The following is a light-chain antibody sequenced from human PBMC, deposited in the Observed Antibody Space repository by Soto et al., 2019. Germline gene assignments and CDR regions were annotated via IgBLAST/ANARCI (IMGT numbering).Light chain of an antibody. V-gene: IGKV3-20*01. CDR3: QQYGSSPLT. CDR1: QSVSDSY. CDR2: GES. J-gene: IGKJ4*01. Sequence: EIVLTQSPGTLSLSPGERATLSCRASQSVSDSYLAWYQQKPGQAPRLLIYGESSRATGIPDRFSGSGSGTDFTLTISRLEPEDFAVYYCQQYGSSPLTFDGGTKVDIK.